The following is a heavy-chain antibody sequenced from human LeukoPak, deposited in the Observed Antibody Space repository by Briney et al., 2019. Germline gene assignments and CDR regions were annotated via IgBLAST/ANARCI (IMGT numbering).Heavy chain of an antibody. CDR1: GGSFSGYY. CDR3: ARRPIVVVTAQDFDY. CDR2: INHSGST. V-gene: IGHV4-34*01. Sequence: PSETLSLTCAVYGGSFSGYYWSWIRQPPGKGLEWIGEINHSGSTNYNPSLKSRVTISVDTSKNQFSLKLSSVTAADTAVYYCARRPIVVVTAQDFDYLGQGTLVTVSS. D-gene: IGHD2-21*02. J-gene: IGHJ4*02.